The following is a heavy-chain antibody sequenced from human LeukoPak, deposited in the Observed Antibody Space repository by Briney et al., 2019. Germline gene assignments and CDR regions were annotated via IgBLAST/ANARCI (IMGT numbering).Heavy chain of an antibody. V-gene: IGHV1-2*02. J-gene: IGHJ3*02. CDR1: GYTFTGYY. CDR2: INPNSGGT. D-gene: IGHD3-22*01. CDR3: ARDHYDSSGYSPDAFDI. Sequence: ASVKVSCKASGYTFTGYYMHWVRQAPGQGLGWMGWINPNSGGTNYAQKFQGRVTMTRDTSISTAYMELSRLRSDDTAVYYCARDHYDSSGYSPDAFDIWGQGTMVTVSS.